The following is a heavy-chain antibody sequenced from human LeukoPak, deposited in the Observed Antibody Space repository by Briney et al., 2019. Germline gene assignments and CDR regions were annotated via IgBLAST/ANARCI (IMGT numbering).Heavy chain of an antibody. D-gene: IGHD4-17*01. J-gene: IGHJ4*02. CDR2: TKDKANSYTT. V-gene: IGHV3-72*01. CDR3: ARSPPAGDYYFDY. CDR1: GFTFSDHY. Sequence: GGSLRLSCAASGFTFSDHYMDWVRQAPGTGLEWVGRTKDKANSYTTEYAASVKGRFTISRDNAKNSLYLQMNSLRAEDTAVYYCARSPPAGDYYFDYWGQGTLVIVSS.